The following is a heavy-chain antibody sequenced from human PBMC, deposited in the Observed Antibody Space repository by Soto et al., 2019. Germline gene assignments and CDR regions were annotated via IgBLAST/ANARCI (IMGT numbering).Heavy chain of an antibody. CDR1: GFTFSSYA. J-gene: IGHJ4*02. Sequence: EVQLLESGGGLVQPGGSLRLSCAASGFTFSSYAMSWVRQAPGKGLEWVSAISGSGGSTYYADSVKGRFTISRDNSKNPLYLQRNSLRAEDTAVYYCAKASRGLGYCSGGSCHPRLWGQGTLVTVSS. CDR2: ISGSGGST. CDR3: AKASRGLGYCSGGSCHPRL. D-gene: IGHD2-15*01. V-gene: IGHV3-23*01.